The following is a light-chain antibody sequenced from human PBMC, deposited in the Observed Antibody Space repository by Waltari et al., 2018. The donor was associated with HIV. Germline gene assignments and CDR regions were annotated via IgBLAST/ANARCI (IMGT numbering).Light chain of an antibody. Sequence: SYELTQPPSVSVSPGQTARITCSGDALPKQFPYWYQQRPGQAPVLVIYKDSERPSGIPERFSGSRSGKTVTLTISGVQAEDEADYYCQSADSSGTYRVFGGGTKLTVL. J-gene: IGLJ3*02. CDR3: QSADSSGTYRV. V-gene: IGLV3-25*03. CDR1: ALPKQF. CDR2: KDS.